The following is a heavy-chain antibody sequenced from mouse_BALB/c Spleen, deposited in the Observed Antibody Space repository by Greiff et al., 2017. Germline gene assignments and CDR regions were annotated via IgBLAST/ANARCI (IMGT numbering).Heavy chain of an antibody. CDR1: GYTFTSYY. J-gene: IGHJ2*01. CDR2: INPSNGGT. Sequence: VQLQQSGAELVKPGASVKLSCKASGYTFTSYYMYWVKQRPGHGLEWIGEINPSNGGTNFNEKFKSKATLTVDKSSSTAYMQLSSLTSEDSAVYYCTRGDYGLHFDYWGQGTTLTVSS. D-gene: IGHD1-1*02. V-gene: IGHV1S81*02. CDR3: TRGDYGLHFDY.